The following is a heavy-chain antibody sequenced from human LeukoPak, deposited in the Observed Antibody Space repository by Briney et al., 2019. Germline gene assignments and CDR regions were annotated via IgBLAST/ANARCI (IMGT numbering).Heavy chain of an antibody. V-gene: IGHV4-34*01. Sequence: SETLSLTCAVYGGSFSGYYRSWIRQPPGKGLEWIGEINHSGSTNYNPSLKSRVTISVDTSKNQFSLKLSSVTAADTAVYYCAREPTYYDSSNNWFDPWGQGTLVTVSS. CDR2: INHSGST. J-gene: IGHJ5*02. D-gene: IGHD3-3*01. CDR3: AREPTYYDSSNNWFDP. CDR1: GGSFSGYY.